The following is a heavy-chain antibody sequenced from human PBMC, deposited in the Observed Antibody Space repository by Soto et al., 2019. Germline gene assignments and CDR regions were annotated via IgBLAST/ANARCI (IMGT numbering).Heavy chain of an antibody. J-gene: IGHJ5*02. CDR1: GFSFSDYF. V-gene: IGHV1-46*01. CDR2: INPSGDSR. D-gene: IGHD4-17*01. Sequence: GASVKVSCKASGFSFSDYFMHWVRQAPGQGVEWMGIINPSGDSRNYAQKFQGRVTITRDTSTSTVYMDLSSPRYEDTAVYYCARDNRQNYGTPSARSWFHPWGQGTPVTVSS. CDR3: ARDNRQNYGTPSARSWFHP.